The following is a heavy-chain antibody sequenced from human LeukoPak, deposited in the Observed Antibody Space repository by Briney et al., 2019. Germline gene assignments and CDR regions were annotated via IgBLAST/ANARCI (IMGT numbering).Heavy chain of an antibody. CDR2: FDHDDGET. D-gene: IGHD3-10*01. V-gene: IGHV1-24*01. CDR3: ATVFPYGSGSYDN. J-gene: IGHJ4*02. Sequence: KGGFDHDDGETIYAQKFQGRVTMTEDTSTDTAYMELSSLRSEVTAVYYCATVFPYGSGSYDNWGQGTLVTVSS.